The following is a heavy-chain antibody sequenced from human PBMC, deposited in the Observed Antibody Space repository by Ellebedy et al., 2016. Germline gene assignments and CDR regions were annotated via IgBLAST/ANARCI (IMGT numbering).Heavy chain of an antibody. CDR2: IIPMFGTT. D-gene: IGHD2-15*01. CDR1: GGSNYA. CDR3: ASGGRGYFDL. J-gene: IGHJ2*01. Sequence: ASVKVSCKASGGSNYAITWVRRAPGQGLEWMGGIIPMFGTTNYAQKFQGRLTITADESTRTAYMELSSLRSEDLALYYCASGGRGYFDLWGRGTLVTVSS. V-gene: IGHV1-69*13.